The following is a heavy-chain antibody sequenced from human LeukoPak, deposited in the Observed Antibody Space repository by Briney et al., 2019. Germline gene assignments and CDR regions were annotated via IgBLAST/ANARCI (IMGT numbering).Heavy chain of an antibody. CDR1: GFTFSSYA. CDR3: AKSNYYDSSGHSRRFDY. D-gene: IGHD3-22*01. V-gene: IGHV3-23*01. Sequence: GGSLRLSCAASGFTFSSYAMSWVRQAPGKGLEWVSAINGSGGSTYYADSVKGRFTISRDTSKNTMYLQMNSLRAEDTDVYYCAKSNYYDSSGHSRRFDYWGQGTLVTVSS. J-gene: IGHJ4*02. CDR2: INGSGGST.